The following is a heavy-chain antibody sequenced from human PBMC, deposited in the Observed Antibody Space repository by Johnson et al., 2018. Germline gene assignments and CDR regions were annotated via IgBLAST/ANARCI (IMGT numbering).Heavy chain of an antibody. CDR2: IWYDGNTQ. CDR1: GFNFGGYG. CDR3: ARELKRGWFLLDGLDV. Sequence: QVQLVESGGGVVQPGRSLRLSCAASGFNFGGYGMHWVRQAPGKGLEWVAVIWYDGNTQVYADSVKGRFTISRDNSKNTLYLQMNSLRAEDTAVYYCARELKRGWFLLDGLDVWGQGTTVTVSS. V-gene: IGHV3-33*01. D-gene: IGHD6-19*01. J-gene: IGHJ6*02.